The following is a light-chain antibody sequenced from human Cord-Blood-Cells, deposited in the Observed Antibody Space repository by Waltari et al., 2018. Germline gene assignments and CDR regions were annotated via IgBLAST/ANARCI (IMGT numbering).Light chain of an antibody. CDR2: GGN. V-gene: IGLV3-9*01. Sequence: SYELTQPLSVSVALGQTARITCGGNNIGRKNVHWYQQKPGQAPGLVVYGGNNRPCGIPERCSGTNSGNTATLTISRAQAGEEADYYCQVWDSSTAWVFGGGTKLTVL. CDR1: NIGRKN. J-gene: IGLJ3*02. CDR3: QVWDSSTAWV.